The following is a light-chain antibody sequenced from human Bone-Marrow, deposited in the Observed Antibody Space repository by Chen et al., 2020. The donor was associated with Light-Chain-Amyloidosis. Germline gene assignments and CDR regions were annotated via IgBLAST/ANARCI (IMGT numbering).Light chain of an antibody. J-gene: IGLJ3*02. Sequence: SYVLTQPSSVSVAPGQTATIAWGGNNIGSTSVHWYQQTTGQAPLLVVYDDSDRPSGIPERLSGYNSGNTATLTIRRVEAGDEADYYCQVWDRSSDRPVFGGGTKLTVL. V-gene: IGLV3-21*02. CDR2: DDS. CDR1: NIGSTS. CDR3: QVWDRSSDRPV.